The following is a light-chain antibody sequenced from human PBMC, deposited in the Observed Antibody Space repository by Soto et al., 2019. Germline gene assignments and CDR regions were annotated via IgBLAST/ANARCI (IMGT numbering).Light chain of an antibody. J-gene: IGKJ2*01. CDR3: MQATQYRPYT. CDR2: KVS. V-gene: IGKV2-24*01. CDR1: QSLVHSDGNTY. Sequence: DIVLTQTPLSSPVTLGQPASISCRSSQSLVHSDGNTYLSWFHQRPGQPPRLLIDKVSNRFSGXPXRXXGSGAGTDFTLKISRVEAEDVGIDFCMQATQYRPYTFGQGTKLEIK.